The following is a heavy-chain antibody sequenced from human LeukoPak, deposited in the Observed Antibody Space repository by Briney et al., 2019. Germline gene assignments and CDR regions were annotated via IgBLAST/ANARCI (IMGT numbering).Heavy chain of an antibody. J-gene: IGHJ6*02. Sequence: GGSLRLSCAASGFTFSSYAMTWVRQAPGKGLEWVSAISTSGGDTLYADSVKGRFTISRDNSKNTLYLQMNSLRAEDTAVYYCAKDRAYYDILTGGDYYYGMDVWGQGTTVTVSS. CDR3: AKDRAYYDILTGGDYYYGMDV. V-gene: IGHV3-23*01. D-gene: IGHD3-9*01. CDR2: ISTSGGDT. CDR1: GFTFSSYA.